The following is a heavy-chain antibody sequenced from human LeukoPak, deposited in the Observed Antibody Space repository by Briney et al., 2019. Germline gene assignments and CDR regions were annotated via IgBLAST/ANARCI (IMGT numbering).Heavy chain of an antibody. CDR3: ARGSGYYEMGYFQH. V-gene: IGHV3-30*03. D-gene: IGHD3-22*01. CDR1: GFTFSSYG. J-gene: IGHJ1*01. Sequence: PGGSLRFSCAASGFTFSSYGMHWVRQAPGKGLEWVAVISFHGSNKYYADSVKGRFTISRDNSKNTLYLQMNSLRAEDTAVYYCARGSGYYEMGYFQHWGQGTLVTVSS. CDR2: ISFHGSNK.